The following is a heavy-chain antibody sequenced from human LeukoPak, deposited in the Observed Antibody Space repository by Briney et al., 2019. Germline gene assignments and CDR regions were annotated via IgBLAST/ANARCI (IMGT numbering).Heavy chain of an antibody. V-gene: IGHV3-30*04. CDR1: GFTFSSYA. CDR3: AKVHDKQWLSY. D-gene: IGHD6-19*01. Sequence: GGSLRLSCVASGFTFSSYAMHWVRQAPGKGLEWVAVISYDGSNKYYADSVKGRFTISRDNSKNTLYLQMNSLRAEDTAVYYCAKVHDKQWLSYWGQGTLVTVSS. J-gene: IGHJ4*02. CDR2: ISYDGSNK.